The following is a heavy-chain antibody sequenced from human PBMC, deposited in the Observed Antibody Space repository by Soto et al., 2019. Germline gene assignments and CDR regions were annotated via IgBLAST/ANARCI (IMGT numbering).Heavy chain of an antibody. Sequence: ASETLSLTCAVSGGSISSGGYSWSWIRQPPGKGLEWIGYIYHSGSTYYNPSLKSRVTISVDRSKNQFSLKLSSVTAADTAVYYCARAVLYSVWFDPWGQGTLVTVSS. CDR3: ARAVLYSVWFDP. CDR2: IYHSGST. J-gene: IGHJ5*02. V-gene: IGHV4-30-2*01. CDR1: GGSISSGGYS. D-gene: IGHD2-8*01.